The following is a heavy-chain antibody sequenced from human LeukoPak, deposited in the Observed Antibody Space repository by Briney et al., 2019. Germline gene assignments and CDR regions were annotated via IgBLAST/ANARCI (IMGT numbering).Heavy chain of an antibody. D-gene: IGHD6-19*01. V-gene: IGHV3-9*01. CDR1: GFTFDDYA. Sequence: PGGSLRLSCAASGFTFDDYAMHWVRQAPGKGLEWVSGISWNSGSIGYADSVKGRFTISRDNAKNSLYLQMNSLRAEDTALYYCAKITEYSSGWFDYWGRGTLVTVSS. J-gene: IGHJ4*02. CDR2: ISWNSGSI. CDR3: AKITEYSSGWFDY.